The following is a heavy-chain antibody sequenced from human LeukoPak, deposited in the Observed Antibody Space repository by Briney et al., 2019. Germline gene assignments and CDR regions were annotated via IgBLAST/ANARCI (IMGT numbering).Heavy chain of an antibody. CDR2: IRSKAHRYAT. Sequence: GGSLKLSCATSGFTFNGSALHWVRQASGQGLEWVGRIRSKAHRYATAYAASVKGRFTVSRDDSKNMAYLQMNSLKTEDTAIYYCTRRHYGDYVVDNWGQEPWSSSPQ. CDR1: GFTFNGSA. V-gene: IGHV3-73*01. J-gene: IGHJ4*01. D-gene: IGHD4-17*01. CDR3: TRRHYGDYVVDN.